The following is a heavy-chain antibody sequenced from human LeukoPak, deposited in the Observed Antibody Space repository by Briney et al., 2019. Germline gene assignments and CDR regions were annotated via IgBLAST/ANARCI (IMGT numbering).Heavy chain of an antibody. CDR3: ARNLNTADDY. V-gene: IGHV3-48*01. CDR2: ISSSSTTI. Sequence: GGSLRLSCTASGFTLSASSMNWVRQAPGKGLEWLSYISSSSTTIYYADSVKGRFTISRDDAKNSLYLQMNSLRAEDTAVYYCARNLNTADDYWGQGILVTVSS. CDR1: GFTLSASS. D-gene: IGHD5-18*01. J-gene: IGHJ4*02.